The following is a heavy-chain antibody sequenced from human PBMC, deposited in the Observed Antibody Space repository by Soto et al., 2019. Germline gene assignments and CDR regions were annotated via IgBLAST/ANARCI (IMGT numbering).Heavy chain of an antibody. Sequence: EVQLLESGGGLIQPGGSLRLSCEASGFTFSNYGMTWVRLAPGKGLEWVSTISGSGGRTFYADPVKGRFTISRDNSKNTLYLQMNSLRAEDTAVYYCAKEMIASILAAFFDYWGQATLVTVSS. V-gene: IGHV3-23*01. CDR1: GFTFSNYG. J-gene: IGHJ4*02. CDR2: ISGSGGRT. CDR3: AKEMIASILAAFFDY. D-gene: IGHD2-15*01.